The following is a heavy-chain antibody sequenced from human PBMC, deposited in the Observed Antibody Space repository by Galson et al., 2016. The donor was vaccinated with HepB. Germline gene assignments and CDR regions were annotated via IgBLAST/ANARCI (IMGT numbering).Heavy chain of an antibody. CDR3: AKDSPYSSGWSTY. Sequence: SLRLSCAASGFNFSNYAMSWVRRAPGKGLEWVSSINIGGDSTYYADSVKGRFTISRDNSKNTVYLQMNSLRAEDTALYYCAKDSPYSSGWSTYWGQGTLVTVSS. J-gene: IGHJ4*02. V-gene: IGHV3-23*01. D-gene: IGHD6-19*01. CDR1: GFNFSNYA. CDR2: INIGGDST.